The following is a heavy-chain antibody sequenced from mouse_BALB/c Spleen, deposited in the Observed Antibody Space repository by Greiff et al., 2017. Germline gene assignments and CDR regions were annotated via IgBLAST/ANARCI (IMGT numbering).Heavy chain of an antibody. Sequence: QVQLQQSGPELVKPGASVKMSCKASGYTFTSYYIHWVKQRPGQGLEWIGWIYPGDGSTKYNEKFKGKTTLTADKSSSTAYMLLSSLTSEDSAIYFCARNLQAYWGQGTLVTVSA. CDR2: IYPGDGST. V-gene: IGHV1S56*01. D-gene: IGHD5-1*01. CDR1: GYTFTSYY. J-gene: IGHJ3*01. CDR3: ARNLQAY.